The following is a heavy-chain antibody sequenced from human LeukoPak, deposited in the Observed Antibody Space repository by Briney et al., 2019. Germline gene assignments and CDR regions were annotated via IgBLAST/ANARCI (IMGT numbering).Heavy chain of an antibody. CDR2: ISGSGGST. D-gene: IGHD6-19*01. Sequence: GSLRLSCAASGSTFSSYAMSWARQAPGKGLEWVSAISGSGGSTYYADSVKGRFTISRDNSKNTLYLQMNSLRAEDTAVYYCAKMEYSSGLALVDYWGQGTLVTVSS. J-gene: IGHJ4*02. CDR3: AKMEYSSGLALVDY. V-gene: IGHV3-23*01. CDR1: GSTFSSYA.